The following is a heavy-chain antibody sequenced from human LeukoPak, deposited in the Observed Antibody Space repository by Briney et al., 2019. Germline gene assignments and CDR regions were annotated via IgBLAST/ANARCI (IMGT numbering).Heavy chain of an antibody. CDR2: ISAYNGNT. Sequence: ASVKVSCKASGYIFTSYGISWVRQAPGQGLEWMGWISAYNGNTNYAQKLQGRVTMTTDTSTSTAYMELRSLRSDDTAVYYCARVGSVTTIYYYGMDVWGQGTTVTVSS. D-gene: IGHD4-17*01. CDR3: ARVGSVTTIYYYGMDV. J-gene: IGHJ6*02. V-gene: IGHV1-18*01. CDR1: GYIFTSYG.